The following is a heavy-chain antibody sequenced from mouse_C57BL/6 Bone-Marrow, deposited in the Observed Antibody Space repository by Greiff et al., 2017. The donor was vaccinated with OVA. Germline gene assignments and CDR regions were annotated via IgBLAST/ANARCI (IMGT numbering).Heavy chain of an antibody. CDR3: AGPGVYDGNVDY. D-gene: IGHD2-12*01. V-gene: IGHV5-17*01. CDR2: ISRGSSTT. J-gene: IGHJ2*01. CDR1: GFTFSDYG. Sequence: EVQRLQPGGGLVKPGASLKLSCAASGFTFSDYGMHWVRQAPEQGLEWVAYISRGSSTTYYADTLKGRFTISRDNSKNTPLLQMSSLRSEDTAMYFCAGPGVYDGNVDYWGQGTTLTGAS.